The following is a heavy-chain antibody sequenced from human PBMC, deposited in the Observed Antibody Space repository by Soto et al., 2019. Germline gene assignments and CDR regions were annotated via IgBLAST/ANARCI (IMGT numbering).Heavy chain of an antibody. V-gene: IGHV4-31*03. CDR1: GGSITGGFSY. Sequence: QVQLRESGPGLVQPAQTLSLTCTVAGGSITGGFSYWTWVRQHPGKGLEWVGHIYYSGTTYYNPSLKSRVDISVDPSQSRFSLKLSSVTAADTAMYFCARSLPGRTIFYMDIWGEGTTVTVSS. D-gene: IGHD2-2*01. CDR3: ARSLPGRTIFYMDI. J-gene: IGHJ6*03. CDR2: IYYSGTT.